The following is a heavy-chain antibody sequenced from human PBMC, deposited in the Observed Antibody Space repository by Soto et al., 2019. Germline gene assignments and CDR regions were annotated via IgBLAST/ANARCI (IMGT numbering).Heavy chain of an antibody. Sequence: QAQLVQSGAEVKEPGASVKVSCKASGYSFTTSGITWVRQAPGQGLEWMGWISTYNGNTNYAQKLQDRVTLTTHTSTSTAYMELRSLRSDDTAIYYCARRLYGDYDYWGQGTLVTVSS. CDR1: GYSFTTSG. D-gene: IGHD4-17*01. CDR2: ISTYNGNT. CDR3: ARRLYGDYDY. J-gene: IGHJ4*02. V-gene: IGHV1-18*01.